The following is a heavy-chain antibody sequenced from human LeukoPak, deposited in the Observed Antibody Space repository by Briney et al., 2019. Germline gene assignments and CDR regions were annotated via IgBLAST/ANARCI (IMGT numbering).Heavy chain of an antibody. Sequence: ASVKVSCKASGYGFTGYYMHWVRQAPGQGLEWMGWINPNSGGTNYAQKFQGRVTMTRDTSISTAYMELSRLRSDDTAVYYCAIFMTTEEVTFDIWGQGTMVTVSS. V-gene: IGHV1-2*02. CDR1: GYGFTGYY. J-gene: IGHJ3*02. D-gene: IGHD4-17*01. CDR3: AIFMTTEEVTFDI. CDR2: INPNSGGT.